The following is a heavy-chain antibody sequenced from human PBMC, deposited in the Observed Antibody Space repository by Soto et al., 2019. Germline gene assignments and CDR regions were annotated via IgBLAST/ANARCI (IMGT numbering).Heavy chain of an antibody. CDR3: ASDYTFRKYYYDSSGYYPY. J-gene: IGHJ4*02. D-gene: IGHD3-22*01. CDR1: GFTFSSYW. Sequence: PGGSLRLSCAASGFTFSSYWMSWVRQAPGKGLEWVANIKQDGSEKYYVDSVKGRFTISRDNAKNSLYLQMNSLRAEDTAVYYCASDYTFRKYYYDSSGYYPYWGQGTLVTVSS. V-gene: IGHV3-7*03. CDR2: IKQDGSEK.